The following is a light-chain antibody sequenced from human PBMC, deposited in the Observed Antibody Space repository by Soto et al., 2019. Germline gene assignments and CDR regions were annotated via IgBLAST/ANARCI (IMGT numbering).Light chain of an antibody. V-gene: IGLV2-14*01. CDR3: GSYTSTNTDV. Sequence: QSALPQPASVSASPGQSITISCTGTTSDVGGYDYVSWYPQHPGKPPNLMIYEGSDRPSGISKPFSGSKSGNTASLANTGVQDEDEADYYCGSYTSTNTDVFGTGTELTVL. CDR2: EGS. CDR1: TSDVGGYDY. J-gene: IGLJ1*01.